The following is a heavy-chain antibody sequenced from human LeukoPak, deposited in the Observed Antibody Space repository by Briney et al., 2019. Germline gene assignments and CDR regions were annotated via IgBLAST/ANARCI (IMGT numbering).Heavy chain of an antibody. Sequence: GGSLRLSCAASGFTFSSYSMNWVRQAPGKGLEWVSSISSSSSYIYYADSVKGRFTISRYNAKKSLYLQMNSLRAEDTALYYCARGNAYGSGTYPNWFDPWGQGTLVTVSS. J-gene: IGHJ5*02. D-gene: IGHD3-10*01. CDR3: ARGNAYGSGTYPNWFDP. CDR1: GFTFSSYS. V-gene: IGHV3-21*01. CDR2: ISSSSSYI.